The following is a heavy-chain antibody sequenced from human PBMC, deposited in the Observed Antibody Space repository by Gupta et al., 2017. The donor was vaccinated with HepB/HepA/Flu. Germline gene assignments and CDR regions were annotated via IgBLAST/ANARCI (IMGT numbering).Heavy chain of an antibody. CDR1: EFTFGDYA. CDR2: IRSKTYGGTI. D-gene: IGHD6-19*01. Sequence: EVQLVESGGGFLQPGRSLRLSCTASEFTFGDYAFSWVRQAPGKGLELVGFIRSKTYGGTIVYAASVKGRFTISRDDSKGVAYLHTNTLKIEDTAVYYCARHRPPAVAGVFGFVPWGKG. V-gene: IGHV3-49*04. CDR3: ARHRPPAVAGVFGFVP. J-gene: IGHJ5*02.